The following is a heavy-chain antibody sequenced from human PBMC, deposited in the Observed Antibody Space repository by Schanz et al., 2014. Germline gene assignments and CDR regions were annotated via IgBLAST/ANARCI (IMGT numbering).Heavy chain of an antibody. CDR1: TYTFTINS. CDR3: ARDNRLPVLVAAHRDYYYGMDV. J-gene: IGHJ6*02. D-gene: IGHD2-15*01. V-gene: IGHV1-18*04. Sequence: QVQVVQSGAEVKKPGASVKVSCKASTYTFTINSISWVRQAPGQGLEWMGRISTYNGDTDYAQKFQDRVTMTTDTSTSTAYMELRSLRSDDTAVYYCARDNRLPVLVAAHRDYYYGMDVWGQGTTVTVSS. CDR2: ISTYNGDT.